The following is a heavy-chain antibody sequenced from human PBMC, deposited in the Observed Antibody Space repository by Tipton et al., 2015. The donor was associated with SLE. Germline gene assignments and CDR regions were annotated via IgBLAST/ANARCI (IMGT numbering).Heavy chain of an antibody. Sequence: SLRLSCAASGFIVSINYMNWVRQAPGKGLEWMAVISNDGSQIYYADSLKGRITISRDNSQDTLYLHMSSLRAEGTAVYYCARDKLLGYCSGGSCYSDYYYGMDVWGQGTTVTVSS. J-gene: IGHJ6*02. V-gene: IGHV3-30*03. CDR3: ARDKLLGYCSGGSCYSDYYYGMDV. CDR1: GFIVSINY. D-gene: IGHD2-15*01. CDR2: ISNDGSQI.